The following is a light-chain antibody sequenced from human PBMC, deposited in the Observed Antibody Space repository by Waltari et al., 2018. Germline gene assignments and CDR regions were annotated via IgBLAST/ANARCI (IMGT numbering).Light chain of an antibody. CDR2: GAS. J-gene: IGKJ2*01. V-gene: IGKV3-15*01. Sequence: EIVMTQYPATLSVSLGERATLSCRASQRVSSNLAWYQQKPGQAPRLLIYGASTRATVIPARFSGSGSGTEFTLTISSLQSEDFAVYYCQQYNNWPPNTFGQGTKLEIK. CDR1: QRVSSN. CDR3: QQYNNWPPNT.